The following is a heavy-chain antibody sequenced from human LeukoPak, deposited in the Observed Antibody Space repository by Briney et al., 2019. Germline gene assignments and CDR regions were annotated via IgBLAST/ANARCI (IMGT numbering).Heavy chain of an antibody. CDR2: IYHSGST. V-gene: IGHV4-38-2*02. CDR1: GYSISSGYY. Sequence: PSETLSLTCTVSGYSISSGYYWGWIRQPPGKGLEWIGSIYHSGSTYYNPSLKSRVTISVDTSKNQFSLKLSPVTAADAAVYYCALGVRGVPPFDYWGQGTLVTVSS. J-gene: IGHJ4*02. CDR3: ALGVRGVPPFDY. D-gene: IGHD3-10*01.